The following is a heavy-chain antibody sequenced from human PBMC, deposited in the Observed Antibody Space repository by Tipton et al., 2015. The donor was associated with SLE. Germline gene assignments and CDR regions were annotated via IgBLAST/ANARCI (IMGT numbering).Heavy chain of an antibody. CDR1: GFTFSGYA. V-gene: IGHV3-30-3*01. J-gene: IGHJ2*01. CDR3: ARVSLSSGWYVLWYFDL. D-gene: IGHD6-19*01. Sequence: SLRLSCAASGFTFSGYAMHWVRQAPGKGLEWVAVMSYDGGNKYYADSVKGRFTISRDNSKSTVYLQMNSLRADDTALYYCARVSLSSGWYVLWYFDLWGRGTLVTVSS. CDR2: MSYDGGNK.